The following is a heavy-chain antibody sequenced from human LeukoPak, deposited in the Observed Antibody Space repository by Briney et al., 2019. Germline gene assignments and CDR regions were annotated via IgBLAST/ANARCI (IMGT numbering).Heavy chain of an antibody. D-gene: IGHD3-22*01. CDR2: ISGSAYST. Sequence: AGSLRLSCAASGFTFSSYAMTWVRQAPGKGLEWISAISGSAYSTSYADSVKGRFTISRDNSKNTLYLQMNSLRAEDTAIYYCARNTSGFKLGDAFDIWGQGTMVTLSS. V-gene: IGHV3-23*01. J-gene: IGHJ3*02. CDR3: ARNTSGFKLGDAFDI. CDR1: GFTFSSYA.